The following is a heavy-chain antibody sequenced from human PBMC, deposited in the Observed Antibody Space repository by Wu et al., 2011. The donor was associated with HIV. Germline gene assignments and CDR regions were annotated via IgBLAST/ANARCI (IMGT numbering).Heavy chain of an antibody. CDR3: ARPLYYYDSSGYYGAFDI. CDR1: GYTFTTYY. CDR2: INPNTGGP. J-gene: IGHJ3*02. V-gene: IGHV1-2*02. D-gene: IGHD3-22*01. Sequence: QVQLVQSGAEVKRPGASVKVSCKASGYTFTTYYIHWVRQAPGHGLEWVGWINPNTGGPDFAQKFQGRVTMTRDTSISTAYMELSRLTSDDTAVYYCARPLYYYDSSGYYGAFDIWGQGTMVTVSS.